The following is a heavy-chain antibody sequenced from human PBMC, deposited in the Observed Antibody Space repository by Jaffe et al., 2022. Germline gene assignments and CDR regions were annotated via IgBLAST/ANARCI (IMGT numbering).Heavy chain of an antibody. Sequence: EVQLVESGGGLVQPGGSLRLSCAASGFTFSSYSMNWVRQAPGKGLEWVSYISSSSSTIYYADSVKGRFTISRDNAKNSLYLQMNSLRAEDTAVYYCAREPDYGGLKWGQGTLVTVSS. CDR1: GFTFSSYS. J-gene: IGHJ4*02. CDR2: ISSSSSTI. V-gene: IGHV3-48*01. D-gene: IGHD4-17*01. CDR3: AREPDYGGLK.